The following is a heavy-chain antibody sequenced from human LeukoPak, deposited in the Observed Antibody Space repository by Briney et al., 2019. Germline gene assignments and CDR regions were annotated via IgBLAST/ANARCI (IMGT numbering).Heavy chain of an antibody. CDR2: IYYIGST. V-gene: IGHV4-39*07. D-gene: IGHD3-22*01. Sequence: SETLSLTCTVSGGSISSSSYYWGWIRQPPGKGLEWIGSIYYIGSTYYNPSLKSRVTISVDTSKNQFSLKLSSVTAADTAVYYCAREDYYDSSGYPKPFDYWGQGTLVTVSS. CDR1: GGSISSSSYY. J-gene: IGHJ4*02. CDR3: AREDYYDSSGYPKPFDY.